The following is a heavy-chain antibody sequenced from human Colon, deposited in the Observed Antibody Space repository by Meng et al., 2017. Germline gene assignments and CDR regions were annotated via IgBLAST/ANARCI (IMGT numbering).Heavy chain of an antibody. V-gene: IGHV4-39*07. D-gene: IGHD1-26*01. CDR3: VSRIGGSSETDF. CDR2: IYYTEAT. J-gene: IGHJ1*01. CDR1: GASITKKNYY. Sequence: QLQLQEAGPGLGKPSETLSLSCTVSGASITKKNYYWVWIRQPPGKGLEWIGNIYYTEATYYNPSLKGRVTTSLDTSKNQFSLNLNAVTAADTAVYYCVSRIGGSSETDFWGQGTLVTVSS.